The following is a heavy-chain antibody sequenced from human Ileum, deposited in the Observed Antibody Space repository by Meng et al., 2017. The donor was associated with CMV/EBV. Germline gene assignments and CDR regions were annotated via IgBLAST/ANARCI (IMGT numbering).Heavy chain of an antibody. D-gene: IGHD3-3*01. CDR1: GFTFSSYA. Sequence: GESLKISCAASGFTFSSYAMSWVRQAPGKGLEWVSAISGSGGSTYYADSVKGRFTISRDNSKNTLYLQMNSLRAEDTAVYYCAKSRLRFLEWLLSYYYYGMDVWGQGTMVTVSS. CDR3: AKSRLRFLEWLLSYYYYGMDV. CDR2: ISGSGGST. V-gene: IGHV3-23*01. J-gene: IGHJ6*02.